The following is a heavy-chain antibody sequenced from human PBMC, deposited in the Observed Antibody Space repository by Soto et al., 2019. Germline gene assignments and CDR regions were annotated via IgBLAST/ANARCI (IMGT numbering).Heavy chain of an antibody. Sequence: GGSLRLSCAASGFTVSSNYMSWVRQAPGKGLEWVSVIYSGGSTYYADSVKGRFTISRDNSKNTLYLQMNSLRAEDTAVYYCAREVVDEYDFWSGSKDPNMDVWGKGTTVTVSS. CDR2: IYSGGST. V-gene: IGHV3-66*01. CDR3: AREVVDEYDFWSGSKDPNMDV. D-gene: IGHD3-3*01. CDR1: GFTVSSNY. J-gene: IGHJ6*03.